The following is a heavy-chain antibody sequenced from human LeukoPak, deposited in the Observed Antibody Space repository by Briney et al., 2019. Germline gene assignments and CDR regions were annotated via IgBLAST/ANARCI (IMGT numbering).Heavy chain of an antibody. J-gene: IGHJ2*01. V-gene: IGHV1-2*02. CDR3: ASFTPYSLVPPTSDWYFDL. D-gene: IGHD6-13*01. CDR1: GYTFTSYD. Sequence: ASVKVSCKASGYTFTSYDINWVRQATGQGLEWMGWINPNSGGTNYAQKFQGRVTMTRDTSISTAYMELSRLRSDDTAVYYCASFTPYSLVPPTSDWYFDLWGRGTLVTVSS. CDR2: INPNSGGT.